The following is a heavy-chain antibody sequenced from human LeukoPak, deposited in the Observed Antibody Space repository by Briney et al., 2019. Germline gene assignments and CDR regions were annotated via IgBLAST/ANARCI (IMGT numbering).Heavy chain of an antibody. CDR3: ARDRAGATTDY. J-gene: IGHJ4*02. V-gene: IGHV3-21*01. CDR2: ISSSSSYI. Sequence: GGSLRLSCAPSGFTFSSYSMNWVRQAPGKGLEWVSSISSSSSYIYYADSVKGRFTIFRDNAKNSLYLQMNSLRAEDTAVYYCARDRAGATTDYWGQGTLVTVSS. D-gene: IGHD1-26*01. CDR1: GFTFSSYS.